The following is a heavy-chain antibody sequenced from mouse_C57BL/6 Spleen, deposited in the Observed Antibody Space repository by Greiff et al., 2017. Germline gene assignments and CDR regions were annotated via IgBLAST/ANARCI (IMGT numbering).Heavy chain of an antibody. V-gene: IGHV5-9-1*02. CDR3: TRDRGNFYAMDY. J-gene: IGHJ4*01. CDR1: GFTFSSYA. D-gene: IGHD2-1*01. CDR2: ISSGGDYI. Sequence: DVHLVESGAGLVKPGGSLKLSCAASGFTFSSYAMSWVRQTPEKRLEWVAYISSGGDYIDYADTVKGRFTISRDNARNTLYLQMSSLKSEDTAMYYCTRDRGNFYAMDYWGQGTSVTVSS.